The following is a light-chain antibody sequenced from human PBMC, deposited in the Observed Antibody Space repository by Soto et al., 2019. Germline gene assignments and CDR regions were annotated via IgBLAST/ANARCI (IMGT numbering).Light chain of an antibody. CDR3: QQRSNWPPWT. J-gene: IGKJ1*01. Sequence: PGARATLSCRASQSVSSYLAWYQQKPGQAPRLLIYDASNRATGIPARFSGSGSGTDFTLTISSLEPEDFAVYYCQQRSNWPPWTFGQGTKVEIK. CDR1: QSVSSY. V-gene: IGKV3-11*01. CDR2: DAS.